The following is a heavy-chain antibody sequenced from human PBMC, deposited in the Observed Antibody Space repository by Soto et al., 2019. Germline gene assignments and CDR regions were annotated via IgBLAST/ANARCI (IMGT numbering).Heavy chain of an antibody. CDR3: VKDHCGGDCYSNPYFDY. D-gene: IGHD2-21*02. CDR2: IWYDGSKK. J-gene: IGHJ4*02. CDR1: GFTFSTYG. V-gene: IGHV3-33*06. Sequence: QVQLVESGGGVVQPGRSLRLSCAASGFTFSTYGIDWVREAPGKGLEWLAVIWYDGSKKYYADSVQGRFTISRDNSKNTGYLQMNSLRAEDTAVYDCVKDHCGGDCYSNPYFDYWGQGTLVTVSS.